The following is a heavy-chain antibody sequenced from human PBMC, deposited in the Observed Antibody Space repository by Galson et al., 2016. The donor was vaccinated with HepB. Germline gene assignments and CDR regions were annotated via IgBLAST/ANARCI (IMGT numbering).Heavy chain of an antibody. V-gene: IGHV4-39*01. CDR2: IYYSGST. Sequence: SETLSLTCTVSGVFISSSRYYWAWIRQPPGKGLEWIGSIYYSGSTYYNPSLKSRVTISVDTSKNQFSLKLRSVTAADTAVYYCARHYDFWSGHSWFDPWGQGTLVTVSS. J-gene: IGHJ5*02. CDR1: GVFISSSRYY. CDR3: ARHYDFWSGHSWFDP. D-gene: IGHD3-3*01.